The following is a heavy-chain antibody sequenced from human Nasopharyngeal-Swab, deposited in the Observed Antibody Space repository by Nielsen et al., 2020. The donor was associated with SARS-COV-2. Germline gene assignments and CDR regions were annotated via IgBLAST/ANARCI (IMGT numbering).Heavy chain of an antibody. CDR3: ARGRGQPVDY. J-gene: IGHJ4*02. Sequence: GESLKISCQGSGYYFSTYWIGWVHQMPGKGLEWMGIIYPGDSDTRYSPSFQGQVTISADKSISTAYLQWSSLKASDTAMYYCARGRGQPVDYWGQGTLVTVSS. CDR1: GYYFSTYW. CDR2: IYPGDSDT. D-gene: IGHD3-10*01. V-gene: IGHV5-51*07.